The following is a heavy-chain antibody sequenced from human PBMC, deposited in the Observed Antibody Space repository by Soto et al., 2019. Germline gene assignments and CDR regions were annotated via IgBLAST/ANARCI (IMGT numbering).Heavy chain of an antibody. CDR1: GFTFSNYA. CDR3: ARREQSDYYYMDV. CDR2: ISSNGVGT. J-gene: IGHJ6*03. V-gene: IGHV3-64*01. D-gene: IGHD6-19*01. Sequence: ESGGGLVKPGGSLRLSCAASGFTFSNYAMDWVRQAPGKVLEYVSGISSNGVGTYYANSVKDRFTISRDNSKNTLYLQMGSLRAEDMAVYYCARREQSDYYYMDVWGKGTSVTVSS.